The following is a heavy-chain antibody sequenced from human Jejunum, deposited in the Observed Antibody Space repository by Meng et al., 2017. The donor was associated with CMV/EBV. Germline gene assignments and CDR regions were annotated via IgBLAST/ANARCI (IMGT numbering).Heavy chain of an antibody. CDR2: IPYSGNT. J-gene: IGHJ4*02. D-gene: IGHD7-27*01. V-gene: IGHV4-39*07. CDR3: ARDRDDNWGNFDS. CDR1: GGANIRSSGTYY. Sequence: SGGANIRSSGTYYWAWIRQSPEKGLEWLGSIPYSGNTYYNPSLKSRVTISMDTSKNQFSLRLTSVTAADTAMYYCARDRDDNWGNFDSWGQGTLVTVSS.